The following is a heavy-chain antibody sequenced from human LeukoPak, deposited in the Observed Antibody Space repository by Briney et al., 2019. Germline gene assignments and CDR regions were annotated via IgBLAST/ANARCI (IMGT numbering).Heavy chain of an antibody. CDR2: INSDGSST. CDR3: ARDEVNDYVWGSPPRDV. V-gene: IGHV3-74*01. J-gene: IGHJ6*04. D-gene: IGHD3-16*01. Sequence: QPGGSLRLSCAASGFTFSSYWMHWVRQAPGKGLVWVSRINSDGSSTSYADSVKGRFTISRDNAKNTLYLQMNSLRAEDTAVYYCARDEVNDYVWGSPPRDVWGKGTTVTVSS. CDR1: GFTFSSYW.